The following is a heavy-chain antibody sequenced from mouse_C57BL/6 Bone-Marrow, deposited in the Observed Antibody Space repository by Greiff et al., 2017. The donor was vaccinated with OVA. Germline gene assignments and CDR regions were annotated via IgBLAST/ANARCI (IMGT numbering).Heavy chain of an antibody. Sequence: EVKLEESGTVLARPGASVKMSCKPSGYTFTSYWMHWVKQRPGQGLEWIGAIYPGNSDTSYNQKFKGKAKLTAVTSASTAYMELSSLTNEDSAVYYCTRCYYGRRAWFAYWGQGTLVTVSA. D-gene: IGHD1-1*01. CDR1: GYTFTSYW. CDR3: TRCYYGRRAWFAY. J-gene: IGHJ3*01. CDR2: IYPGNSDT. V-gene: IGHV1-5*01.